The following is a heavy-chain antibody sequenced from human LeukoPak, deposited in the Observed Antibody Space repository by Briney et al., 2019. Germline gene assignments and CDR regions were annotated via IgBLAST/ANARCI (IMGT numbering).Heavy chain of an antibody. CDR3: ARSSSGWYGVDY. V-gene: IGHV1-3*01. J-gene: IGHJ4*02. CDR2: INAGNGNT. Sequence: ASVKVSCKASGYTFTSYAMHWVRQAPGQRLEWMGWINAGNGNTKYSQKFLGRVTITRDTSASTAYMELSSLRSEDTAVYYCARSSSGWYGVDYWGQGTLVTVSS. D-gene: IGHD6-19*01. CDR1: GYTFTSYA.